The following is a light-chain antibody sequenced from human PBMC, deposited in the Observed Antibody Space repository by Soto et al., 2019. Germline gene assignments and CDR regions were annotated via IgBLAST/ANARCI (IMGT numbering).Light chain of an antibody. J-gene: IGLJ2*01. Sequence: QSALTQPASVSGSPGQSITISCTGTSSDIGGYNYVSWYQQHPGKAPKLMIYEVSNRPSGVSNRFSGSKSGNTASLTISGLPAEDEADYYCFSYTTSSAVLFAGGTKLTVL. CDR1: SSDIGGYNY. CDR3: FSYTTSSAVL. V-gene: IGLV2-14*01. CDR2: EVS.